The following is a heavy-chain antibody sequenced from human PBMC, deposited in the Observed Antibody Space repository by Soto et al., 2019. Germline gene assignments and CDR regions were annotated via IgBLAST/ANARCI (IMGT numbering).Heavy chain of an antibody. CDR1: GYTFSDYY. Sequence: ASVKVSCKASGYTFSDYYIHWVRQAPGQGLEWMGWISPRSGSANFAQRFQGRVSMTRDTSITTAYMELSRLKSDDTAVYYCARRTYYGPAYGMDVWGQGTTVTVSS. D-gene: IGHD3-10*01. J-gene: IGHJ6*02. V-gene: IGHV1-2*02. CDR3: ARRTYYGPAYGMDV. CDR2: ISPRSGSA.